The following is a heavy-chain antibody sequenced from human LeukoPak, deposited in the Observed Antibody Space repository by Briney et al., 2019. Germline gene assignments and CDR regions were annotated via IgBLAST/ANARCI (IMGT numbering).Heavy chain of an antibody. CDR2: ISSSSSTI. J-gene: IGHJ6*02. V-gene: IGHV3-48*01. CDR3: ARSAREIVATTLPRSYYYYGMDV. D-gene: IGHD5-12*01. Sequence: QPGGSLRLSCAASGFTFSSYSMNWVRQAPGKGLEWVSYISSSSSTIYYADSVKGRFTISRDNSKNTLYLQMNSLRAEDTAVYYCARSAREIVATTLPRSYYYYGMDVWGQGTTVTVSS. CDR1: GFTFSSYS.